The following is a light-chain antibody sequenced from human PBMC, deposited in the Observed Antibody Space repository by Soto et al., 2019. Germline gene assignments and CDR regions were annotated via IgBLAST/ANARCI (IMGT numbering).Light chain of an antibody. J-gene: IGLJ3*02. CDR2: SNK. CDR1: SSNIGSNT. Sequence: QLVLTQPPSASGTPGQRVTISCSGSSSNIGSNTVNWYQQLPGTAPKLLIYSNKQRPSGVPERFSGSRSGTSASLAISGLQSEDEGDYYCAAWDDSLNSRGVFGGGTKLTVL. V-gene: IGLV1-44*01. CDR3: AAWDDSLNSRGV.